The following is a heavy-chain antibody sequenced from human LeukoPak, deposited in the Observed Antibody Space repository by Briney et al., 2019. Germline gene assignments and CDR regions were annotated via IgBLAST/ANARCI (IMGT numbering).Heavy chain of an antibody. CDR2: ISASGAST. J-gene: IGHJ4*02. CDR1: GFTFSTHA. CDR3: ARHYYASQSPFDC. Sequence: GGSLTLSCAPSGFTFSTHAMGWVRQAPGKALEWVSGISASGASTYTADSVKGRFTISRDNSKNTLYLQLKRLRAEDTAAYYCARHYYASQSPFDCWGQGTLVTVSS. D-gene: IGHD3-10*01. V-gene: IGHV3-23*01.